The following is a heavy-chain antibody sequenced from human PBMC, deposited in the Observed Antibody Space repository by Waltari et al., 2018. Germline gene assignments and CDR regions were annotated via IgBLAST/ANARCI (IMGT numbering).Heavy chain of an antibody. J-gene: IGHJ5*02. CDR2: INGDGTST. Sequence: EVQLVEYGGGLVEPGESLRLSCVASEFIFSGYWMHWVRQVPGKGLMWVARINGDGTSTYYADFAKGRFTVSRDNANSTLNLQMSRLKVEDTGLYYCARDKDFYATGSPLDLRGHGTQVTVSS. D-gene: IGHD3-10*01. CDR1: EFIFSGYW. CDR3: ARDKDFYATGSPLDL. V-gene: IGHV3-74*01.